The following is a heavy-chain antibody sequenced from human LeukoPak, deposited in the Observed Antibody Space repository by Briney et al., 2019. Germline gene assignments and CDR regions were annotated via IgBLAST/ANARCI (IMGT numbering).Heavy chain of an antibody. D-gene: IGHD2-15*01. CDR2: ITGSGDTT. Sequence: PGGSLRLSCAASGFTFSGYGMNWVRQAPGMGLEWLSAITGSGDTTFYADSVKGRFTISRDNSKNTLYLQMNSLRAEDTAVYYCARDLPLYCSGGSCYSGLVDYWGQGTLVTVSS. J-gene: IGHJ4*02. CDR3: ARDLPLYCSGGSCYSGLVDY. CDR1: GFTFSGYG. V-gene: IGHV3-23*01.